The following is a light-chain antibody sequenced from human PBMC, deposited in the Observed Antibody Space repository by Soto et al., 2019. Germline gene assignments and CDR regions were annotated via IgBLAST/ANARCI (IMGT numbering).Light chain of an antibody. CDR3: SSYTSRSTHV. CDR2: DVN. CDR1: SSDIGAFPV. V-gene: IGLV2-14*03. Sequence: QSALTQPASVSGSPGQSINISCTGTSSDIGAFPVVSWYQQHPGKVPKLMIFDVNRRPSGVSDRVSGSKSGNTASLTISGLQAEDEGDYYCSSYTSRSTHVFGSGTKVTVL. J-gene: IGLJ1*01.